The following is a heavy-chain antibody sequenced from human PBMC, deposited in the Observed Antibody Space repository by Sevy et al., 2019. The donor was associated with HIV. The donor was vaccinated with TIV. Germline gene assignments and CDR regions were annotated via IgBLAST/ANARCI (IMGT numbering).Heavy chain of an antibody. CDR2: ISGSGGST. J-gene: IGHJ4*02. Sequence: GGSLRLSCAASGFTFSSYAMSWVRQAPGKGLEWVSAISGSGGSTYYADSVKGRFTISRDNSKNTLYLQMNSLRAEDTVVYYCLSSSFSSRRVGDYWGQGTLVTVSS. CDR3: LSSSFSSRRVGDY. D-gene: IGHD6-6*01. CDR1: GFTFSSYA. V-gene: IGHV3-23*01.